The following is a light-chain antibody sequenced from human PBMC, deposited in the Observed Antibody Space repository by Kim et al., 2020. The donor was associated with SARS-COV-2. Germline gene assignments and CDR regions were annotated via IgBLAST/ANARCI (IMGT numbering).Light chain of an antibody. J-gene: IGKJ1*01. V-gene: IGKV3-20*01. CDR1: QSVSSDY. CDR3: QQYGNSRWT. CDR2: AAS. Sequence: SPGDRASLACRTSQSVSSDYSAWYQQRPGQAPRLLIYAASNRATGIPDRFSGSGSGTDFTLTISRLEPEDFAVYYCQQYGNSRWTFGQGTKVDIK.